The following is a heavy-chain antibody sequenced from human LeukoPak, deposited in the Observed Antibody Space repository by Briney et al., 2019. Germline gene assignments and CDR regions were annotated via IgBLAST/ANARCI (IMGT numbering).Heavy chain of an antibody. CDR3: TREGPGSDWATFDS. J-gene: IGHJ4*02. D-gene: IGHD6-19*01. Sequence: ASVKVSCKASGYTFTSYGISWVRQAPGQGLEWMGRINPSNGGTNYAQKFQGRVTMTRDTSISTVYMELSRLTSDDTAVYYCTREGPGSDWATFDSWGQGALVTVSS. V-gene: IGHV1-2*06. CDR1: GYTFTSYG. CDR2: INPSNGGT.